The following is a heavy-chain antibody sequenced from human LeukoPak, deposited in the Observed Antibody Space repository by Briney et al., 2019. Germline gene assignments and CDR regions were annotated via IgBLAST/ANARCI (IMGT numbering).Heavy chain of an antibody. CDR3: ARDLNYYGSGSSTDY. D-gene: IGHD3-10*01. CDR2: ISSSSSYI. Sequence: KPGGSLRLSCAASGFTFSSYSMNWVRQAPGKGLEWVSSISSSSSYIYYADSVKGRFTISRDNAKNSLYLQMNSLRAEDTAVYYCARDLNYYGSGSSTDYWGQGTLVTVSS. J-gene: IGHJ4*02. CDR1: GFTFSSYS. V-gene: IGHV3-21*01.